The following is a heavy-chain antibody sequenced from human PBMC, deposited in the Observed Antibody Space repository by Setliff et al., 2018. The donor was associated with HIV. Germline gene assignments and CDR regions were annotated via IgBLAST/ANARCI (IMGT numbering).Heavy chain of an antibody. CDR3: ARGDAIVIGSVYDMDV. CDR1: GYSFTGYW. D-gene: IGHD3-22*01. V-gene: IGHV1-2*06. Sequence: GASVKVSCKASGYSFTGYWMHWVRQAPGQGLEWMGRINPHSGVTNYAQKFQGRVTMTRDTSASTAYMELSSLRSEDTAVYYCARGDAIVIGSVYDMDVWGQGTPVTVSS. J-gene: IGHJ6*02. CDR2: INPHSGVT.